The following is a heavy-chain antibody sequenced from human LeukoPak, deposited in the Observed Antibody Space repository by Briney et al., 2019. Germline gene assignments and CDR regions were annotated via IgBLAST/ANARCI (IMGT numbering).Heavy chain of an antibody. CDR1: GFTFSSCG. Sequence: QPGGSLRLSCAASGFTFSSCGMHWVRQAPGKGLEWVAVIWYDGSNKYYADSVKGRLTISRDNSKNTLYLQMNSLRAEDTAVYYCARDPSPLLWYGGMDVWGQGTTVTVSS. CDR3: ARDPSPLLWYGGMDV. CDR2: IWYDGSNK. D-gene: IGHD3-10*01. J-gene: IGHJ6*02. V-gene: IGHV3-33*01.